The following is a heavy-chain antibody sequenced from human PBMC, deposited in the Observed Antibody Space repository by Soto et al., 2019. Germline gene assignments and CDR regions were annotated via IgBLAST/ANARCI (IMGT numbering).Heavy chain of an antibody. CDR3: ARGPNSDC. D-gene: IGHD2-21*01. CDR2: IYSGGNP. Sequence: EERLVQSGGGLVQPGGSLRLPCEPSGFSVGATYMSWVRQAPGKGLELVSLIYSGGNPFYADSMKGRFTLSRDNSNNMLYLQMDSLRAEDTAVYYCARGPNSDCWGQGTLVIVSS. J-gene: IGHJ4*02. V-gene: IGHV3-53*01. CDR1: GFSVGATY.